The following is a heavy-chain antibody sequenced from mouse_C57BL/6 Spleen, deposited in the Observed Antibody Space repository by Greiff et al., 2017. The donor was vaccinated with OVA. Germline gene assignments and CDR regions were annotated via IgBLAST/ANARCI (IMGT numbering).Heavy chain of an antibody. CDR3: ASRVDDGSGAWFAY. CDR1: GYTFTSYW. V-gene: IGHV1-69*01. D-gene: IGHD2-3*01. CDR2: IDPSDSYT. Sequence: VQLQQSGAELAMPGASVKLSCKASGYTFTSYWMHWVKQRPGQGLEWIGEIDPSDSYTNYNQKFKGKSTLTVDKSSSTAYMQLSSLTSEDSAVYYCASRVDDGSGAWFAYWGQGTLVTVSA. J-gene: IGHJ3*01.